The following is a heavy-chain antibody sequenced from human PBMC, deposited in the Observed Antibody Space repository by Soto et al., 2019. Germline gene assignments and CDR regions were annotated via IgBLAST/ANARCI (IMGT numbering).Heavy chain of an antibody. Sequence: ASVKVSCKASGYTFTSYDINWVRQATGQGLEWMGWMNPNSGDTGYAQKFQGRVTMTRNTSISTAYMELSSLRSEDTAVYYCARDFWSGYNYYYYYLDVWGKGTPVTVSS. V-gene: IGHV1-8*01. CDR2: MNPNSGDT. D-gene: IGHD3-3*01. CDR3: ARDFWSGYNYYYYYLDV. J-gene: IGHJ6*03. CDR1: GYTFTSYD.